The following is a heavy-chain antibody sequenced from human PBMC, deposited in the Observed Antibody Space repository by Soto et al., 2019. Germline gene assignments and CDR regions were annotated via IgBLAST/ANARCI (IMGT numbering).Heavy chain of an antibody. Sequence: ASVKVSCKASGYTFTSYAMHWVRQAPGQRLEWMGWINAGNGNTKYSQKFQGRVTITADESTSTAYMELSSLRSEDTAVYYCARALRGIVGATVYYYYYGMDVWGQGTTVIVSS. CDR3: ARALRGIVGATVYYYYYGMDV. CDR2: INAGNGNT. V-gene: IGHV1-3*01. J-gene: IGHJ6*02. CDR1: GYTFTSYA. D-gene: IGHD1-26*01.